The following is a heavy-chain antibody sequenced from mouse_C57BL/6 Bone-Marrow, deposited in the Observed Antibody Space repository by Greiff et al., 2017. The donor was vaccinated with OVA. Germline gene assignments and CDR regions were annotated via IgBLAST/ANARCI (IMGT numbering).Heavy chain of an antibody. V-gene: IGHV5-16*01. CDR2: INYDGSST. D-gene: IGHD1-1*01. Sequence: EVKLVESEGGLVQPGSSMKLSCTASGFTFSDYYMAWVRQVPEKGLEWVANINYDGSSTYYLDSLKSRFIISRDNAKNILYLQMSSLKSEDTATYYCARAEITTVVEDWYFDVWGTGTTVTVSS. CDR1: GFTFSDYY. J-gene: IGHJ1*03. CDR3: ARAEITTVVEDWYFDV.